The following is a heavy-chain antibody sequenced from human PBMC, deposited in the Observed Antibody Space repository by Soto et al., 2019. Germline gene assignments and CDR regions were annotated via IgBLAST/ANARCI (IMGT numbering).Heavy chain of an antibody. CDR3: SRQASDFWSGKPQYYMDV. D-gene: IGHD3-3*01. V-gene: IGHV3-73*01. Sequence: EVQLVESGGGLVQPGGSLKLSCAASGFTFSGSAMHWVRQASGKGLEWVGRIRSKPNNYATAYGASVKGRFTISRDDSKYTAYLQMNSLNIEDTAVYYCSRQASDFWSGKPQYYMDVWGKRTTVTVSS. CDR1: GFTFSGSA. J-gene: IGHJ6*03. CDR2: IRSKPNNYAT.